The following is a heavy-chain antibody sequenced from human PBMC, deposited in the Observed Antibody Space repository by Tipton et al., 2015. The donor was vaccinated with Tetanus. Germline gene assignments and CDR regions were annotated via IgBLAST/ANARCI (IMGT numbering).Heavy chain of an antibody. V-gene: IGHV3-69-1*02. CDR3: ASGSTLDF. CDR1: GASFSDYY. CDR2: ITTNSYI. D-gene: IGHD6-25*01. Sequence: LSLTCAVYGASFSDYYWSWVRQAPGKGLEWVASITTNSYIYYADSVKGRFTISRDNTKNSLFLQMNSLRAGDTAVYYCASGSTLDFWGQGTLVTVSS. J-gene: IGHJ4*02.